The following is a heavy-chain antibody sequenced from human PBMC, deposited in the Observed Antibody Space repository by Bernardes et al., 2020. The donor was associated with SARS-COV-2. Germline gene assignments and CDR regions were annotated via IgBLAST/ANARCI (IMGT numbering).Heavy chain of an antibody. CDR2: ISGSGFSP. J-gene: IGHJ4*02. CDR1: GFTFNNYA. V-gene: IGHV3-23*01. D-gene: IGHD2-21*02. CDR3: VKSAARVVTSIHDS. Sequence: GGSLRLSCTTSGFTFNNYAMNWVRQAPGKGLEWVSSISGSGFSPLYADSVRGRFTISRDESKNSVFLQMNSLRTEDTALYYCVKSAARVVTSIHDSWGQGTLVTVSS.